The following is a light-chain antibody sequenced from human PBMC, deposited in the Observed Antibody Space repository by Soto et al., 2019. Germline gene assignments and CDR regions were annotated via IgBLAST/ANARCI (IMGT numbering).Light chain of an antibody. CDR1: QSVDIN. Sequence: EIVLPQSPATLSVSPGDRVTLSCRASQSVDINLAWYQQRPGQAPRLLIYDASNRATGIPDRFSGSGSGTDFTRTISILEPEDFAVYYCQQYGSSGTFGQGTKVDIK. J-gene: IGKJ1*01. CDR3: QQYGSSGT. V-gene: IGKV3-20*01. CDR2: DAS.